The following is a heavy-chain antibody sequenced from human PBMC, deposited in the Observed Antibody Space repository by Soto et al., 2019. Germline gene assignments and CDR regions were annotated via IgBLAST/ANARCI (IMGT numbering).Heavy chain of an antibody. D-gene: IGHD3-3*01. Sequence: PWGSLRLSCAASGFTFSSYAMSWVRQAPGKGLEWVSAISGSGGSTYYADSVKGRFTISRDNSKNTLYLQMNSLRAEDTAVYYCAKDVRFLEWSTFDYWGQGTLVTVSS. J-gene: IGHJ4*02. V-gene: IGHV3-23*01. CDR3: AKDVRFLEWSTFDY. CDR2: ISGSGGST. CDR1: GFTFSSYA.